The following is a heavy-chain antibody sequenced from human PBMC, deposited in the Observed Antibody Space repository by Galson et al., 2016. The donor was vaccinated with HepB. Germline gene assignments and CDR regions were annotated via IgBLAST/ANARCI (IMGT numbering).Heavy chain of an antibody. CDR2: TYHSGTT. D-gene: IGHD6-19*01. CDR3: ARHIAVTGTRGFDY. Sequence: SETLSLTCTVSGGSISSNWWSWVRQPPGKGLDWIAETYHSGTTSFNPSLQSRVTISIDKSKNQVSLNLNSVTAADTAVYYCARHIAVTGTRGFDYWGQGLLVTVSS. V-gene: IGHV4-4*02. J-gene: IGHJ4*02. CDR1: GGSISSNW.